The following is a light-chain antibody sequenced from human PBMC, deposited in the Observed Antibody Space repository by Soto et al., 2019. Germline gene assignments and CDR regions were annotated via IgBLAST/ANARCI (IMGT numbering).Light chain of an antibody. CDR3: SSYTISSTVV. CDR1: SSYISSYNY. V-gene: IGLV2-14*03. J-gene: IGLJ2*01. Sequence: QSALTQPASVSGSPGQSITISCTTSSSYISSYNYVSWYQQHTGKAPRLIIYDVSSRPSGISNRFSGSKSGNTVSLTISGLQAEDEADYFCSSYTISSTVVFGGGTKVTV. CDR2: DVS.